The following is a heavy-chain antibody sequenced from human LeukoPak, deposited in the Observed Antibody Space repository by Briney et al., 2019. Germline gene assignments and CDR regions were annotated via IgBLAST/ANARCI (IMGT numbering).Heavy chain of an antibody. V-gene: IGHV1-24*01. CDR1: GYTLTELS. J-gene: IGHJ5*02. CDR2: FDPEDGET. D-gene: IGHD3-10*01. Sequence: GSSVKVSCKVSGYTLTELSMHWVRQAPGKGGEWMGGFDPEDGETIYAQKFQGRVTMTEDTSTDTAYMELSSLRSEDTAVYYCATSVLLWFGEGRWFDPWGQGTLVTVSS. CDR3: ATSVLLWFGEGRWFDP.